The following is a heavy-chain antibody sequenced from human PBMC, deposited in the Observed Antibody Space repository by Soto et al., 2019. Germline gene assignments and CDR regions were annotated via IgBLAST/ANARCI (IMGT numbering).Heavy chain of an antibody. D-gene: IGHD6-19*01. CDR1: GFTFSSYA. V-gene: IGHV3-23*01. CDR3: AKDGSRIAVAGRGYYFDY. Sequence: EVQLLESGGGLVQPGGSLRLSCAASGFTFSSYAMSWVRQAPGKGLEWVSAISGSGGSTYYADSVKGRFTISRDNSKNTLYLQMNSLRGEDTAVYYCAKDGSRIAVAGRGYYFDYWGQGTLVTVSS. CDR2: ISGSGGST. J-gene: IGHJ4*02.